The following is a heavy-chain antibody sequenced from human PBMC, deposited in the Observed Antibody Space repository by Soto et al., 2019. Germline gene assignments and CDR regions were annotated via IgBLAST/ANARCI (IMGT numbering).Heavy chain of an antibody. Sequence: EVQLLESGGGLVQPGGSLRLSCAASGFAFSHYAMSWVRQAPGKGLEWVSALSGSGGTTYYADSVKGRFTISRDNSKNTLHLQMNSLKAEDTAVYYCAKTIWCDRDAFDIWGQGTMVTVSS. D-gene: IGHD2-15*01. V-gene: IGHV3-23*01. J-gene: IGHJ3*02. CDR3: AKTIWCDRDAFDI. CDR1: GFAFSHYA. CDR2: LSGSGGTT.